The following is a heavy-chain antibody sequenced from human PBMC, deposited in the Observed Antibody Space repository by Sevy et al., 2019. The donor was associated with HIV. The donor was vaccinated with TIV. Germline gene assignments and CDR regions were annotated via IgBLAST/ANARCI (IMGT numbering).Heavy chain of an antibody. J-gene: IGHJ5*02. CDR2: ISYDGSNK. CDR1: GFTFSSYA. CDR3: ARDQHDYAGNLRTGWFDP. D-gene: IGHD4-17*01. V-gene: IGHV3-30-3*01. Sequence: LSLTCAASGFTFSSYAMHWVRQAPGKGLEWVAVISYDGSNKYYADSVKGRFTISRDNSKNTLYLQVKGLRTEDTAVYYCARDQHDYAGNLRTGWFDPWGQGTLVTVSS.